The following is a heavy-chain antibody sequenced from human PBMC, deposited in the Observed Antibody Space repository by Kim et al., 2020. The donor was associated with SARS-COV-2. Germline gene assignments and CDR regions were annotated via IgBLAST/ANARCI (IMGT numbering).Heavy chain of an antibody. CDR1: GGSVSSGSYY. J-gene: IGHJ6*02. CDR2: IYYSGST. CDR3: AREGVASNYYYYGMDV. D-gene: IGHD3-10*01. V-gene: IGHV4-61*01. Sequence: LETLSLTCTVSGGSVSSGSYYWSWIRQPPGKGLEWIGYIYYSGSTNYNPSLKSRVTISVDTSKNQFSLKLSSVTAADTAVYYCAREGVASNYYYYGMDVWGQGTTVTVSS.